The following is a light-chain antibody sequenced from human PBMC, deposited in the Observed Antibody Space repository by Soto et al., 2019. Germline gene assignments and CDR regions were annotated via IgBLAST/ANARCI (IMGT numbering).Light chain of an antibody. V-gene: IGLV1-47*01. Sequence: QTVLTQPPSASGTPGQRVTISCSGSSSNIGSNYVYWYQQLPGTAPKLLIYRNNQRPSGVPDRFSGSKSGTSASLGISGLRSEDEADYYCAAWDDSLSGWVFGGGTQLTVL. J-gene: IGLJ3*02. CDR3: AAWDDSLSGWV. CDR1: SSNIGSNY. CDR2: RNN.